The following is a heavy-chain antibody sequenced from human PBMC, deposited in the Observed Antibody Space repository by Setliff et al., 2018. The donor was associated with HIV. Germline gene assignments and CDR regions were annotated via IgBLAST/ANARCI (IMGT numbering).Heavy chain of an antibody. CDR1: GFTFSSYW. CDR3: ARDWDTGYSSSWYAFDI. CDR2: IKQDGSEK. J-gene: IGHJ3*02. D-gene: IGHD6-13*01. Sequence: GGSLRLSCADSGFTFSSYWMSWVRQAPGKGLEWVANIKQDGSEKYYVDSVKGRFTISRDNAKNSLYLQMNSLRAEDTAVYYCARDWDTGYSSSWYAFDIWGQGTMVTVSS. V-gene: IGHV3-7*01.